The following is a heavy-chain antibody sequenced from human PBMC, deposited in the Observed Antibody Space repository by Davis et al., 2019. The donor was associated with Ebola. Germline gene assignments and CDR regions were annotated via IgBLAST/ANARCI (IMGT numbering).Heavy chain of an antibody. J-gene: IGHJ4*01. Sequence: PGESLRLSFAASGFTFSSYGMHWVRQAPGKGLEWVALIWYDGSHTYYADSVKGRFTISRDNSKNTLYLQMSSLRVEDTAVYYCARGTDMVATTPDDYWGQGTLVPVSS. CDR3: ARGTDMVATTPDDY. D-gene: IGHD5-12*01. V-gene: IGHV3-33*01. CDR2: IWYDGSHT. CDR1: GFTFSSYG.